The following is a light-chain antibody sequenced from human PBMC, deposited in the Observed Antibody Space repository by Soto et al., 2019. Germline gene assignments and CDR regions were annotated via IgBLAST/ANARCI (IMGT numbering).Light chain of an antibody. V-gene: IGLV2-14*01. CDR3: SSYTSSSTLCV. J-gene: IGLJ1*01. Sequence: QSALTQPASVSGSPGQSITISCTGTSSDVGGYSYVSWYQQHPGKAPKLMIYEVSNRPSGVSNRFSGSKSGNTASLTISGLQAEDEADYYCSSYTSSSTLCVFGTGTKLTVL. CDR2: EVS. CDR1: SSDVGGYSY.